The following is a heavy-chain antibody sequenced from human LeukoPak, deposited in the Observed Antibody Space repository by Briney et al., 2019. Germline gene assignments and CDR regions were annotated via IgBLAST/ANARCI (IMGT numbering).Heavy chain of an antibody. CDR2: IYSSGST. V-gene: IGHV4-4*07. CDR1: GGSISSHY. J-gene: IGHJ5*02. CDR3: ARDIVVVPAATKWFDP. D-gene: IGHD2-2*01. Sequence: PSETLSLTCTVSGGSISSHYWSWMRQPAGKGLEWIGRIYSSGSTNYNPSLKSRVTMSVDTSKNQFSLKLSSVTAADTAVYYCARDIVVVPAATKWFDPWGQGTLVTVSS.